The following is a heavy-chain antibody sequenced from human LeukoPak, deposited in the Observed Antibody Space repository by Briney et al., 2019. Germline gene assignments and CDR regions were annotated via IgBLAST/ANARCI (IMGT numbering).Heavy chain of an antibody. CDR2: IYTSGST. CDR3: ARVWWDADAFDI. J-gene: IGHJ3*02. V-gene: IGHV4-4*07. D-gene: IGHD2-8*02. Sequence: SETLSLTCTVSGRSIRSYYWSWIRQPAGKGLEWIGRIYTSGSTNYNPSLKSRVTISEDKSKNQFSLKLSSVTAADTAVYYCARVWWDADAFDIWGQGTMVTVSS. CDR1: GRSIRSYY.